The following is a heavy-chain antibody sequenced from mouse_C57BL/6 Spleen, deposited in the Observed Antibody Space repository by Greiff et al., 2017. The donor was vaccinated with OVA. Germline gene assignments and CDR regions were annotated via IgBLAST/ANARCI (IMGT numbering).Heavy chain of an antibody. D-gene: IGHD4-1*01. CDR2: INPNNGGT. J-gene: IGHJ1*03. CDR3: AREGTYWDEGKNWYFDV. CDR1: GYTFTDYY. Sequence: EVKLMESGPELVKPGASVKISCKASGYTFTDYYMNWVKQSHGKSLEWIGDINPNNGGTSYNQKFKGKATLTVDKSSSTAYMELRSLTSEDSAVYYCAREGTYWDEGKNWYFDVWGTGTTVTVSS. V-gene: IGHV1-26*01.